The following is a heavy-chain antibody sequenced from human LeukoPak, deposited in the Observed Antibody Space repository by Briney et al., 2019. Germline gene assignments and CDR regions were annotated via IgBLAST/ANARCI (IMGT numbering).Heavy chain of an antibody. V-gene: IGHV1-69*01. Sequence: SVTVSCKASGGTFSSYAISWVRQAPGQGLEWMGGIIPIFGTANYAQKFQGRVTITADESTSTAYMELSSLRSEDTAVYYCAMIVGATSDQIDYWGQGTLVTVSS. CDR1: GGTFSSYA. CDR2: IIPIFGTA. J-gene: IGHJ4*02. D-gene: IGHD1-26*01. CDR3: AMIVGATSDQIDY.